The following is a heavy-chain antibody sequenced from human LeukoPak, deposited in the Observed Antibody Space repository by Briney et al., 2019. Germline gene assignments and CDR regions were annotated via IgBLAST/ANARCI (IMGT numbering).Heavy chain of an antibody. Sequence: KPSETLSLTCAVSGGSISSTSYYWAWIRQPPGKGLEWIGTIYYSGSTYHNPSLKSRVTMSVDTSRNQFSLKLSSVDAADTAVYYCANAGVRYFDSSGLYAFDFWGQGTTVTVSS. CDR2: IYYSGST. CDR3: ANAGVRYFDSSGLYAFDF. J-gene: IGHJ3*01. CDR1: GGSISSTSYY. V-gene: IGHV4-39*01. D-gene: IGHD3-22*01.